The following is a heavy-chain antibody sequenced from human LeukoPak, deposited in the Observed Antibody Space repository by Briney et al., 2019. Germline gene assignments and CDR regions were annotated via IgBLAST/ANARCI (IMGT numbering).Heavy chain of an antibody. CDR3: ARDAGLRLWFRDYYGLDV. CDR1: GFTFSSYG. Sequence: GGSLRLSCAASGFTFSSYGMDWVRQAPGQGLEWVAVIWYDGSNEYYADSVTGRFTISRDNSQNTLYLQMNSLRAEDTAVYYCARDAGLRLWFRDYYGLDVWGQRTTVTVSS. D-gene: IGHD5-18*01. V-gene: IGHV3-33*01. CDR2: IWYDGSNE. J-gene: IGHJ6*02.